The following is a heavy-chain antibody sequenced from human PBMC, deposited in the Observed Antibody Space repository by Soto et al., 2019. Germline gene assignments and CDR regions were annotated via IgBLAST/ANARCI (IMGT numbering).Heavy chain of an antibody. CDR3: ATDLVRGLNSMDV. Sequence: ASVKFSCKVSGYTLTELSMHWVRQAPGKGLECMGGFDPEYGETIYAQKFQGRVTMTEXTXXDXXXMXLXXLRXEXTAVYYCATDLVRGLNSMDVWGQGTTVTVSS. CDR2: FDPEYGET. J-gene: IGHJ6*02. D-gene: IGHD3-10*01. V-gene: IGHV1-24*01. CDR1: GYTLTELS.